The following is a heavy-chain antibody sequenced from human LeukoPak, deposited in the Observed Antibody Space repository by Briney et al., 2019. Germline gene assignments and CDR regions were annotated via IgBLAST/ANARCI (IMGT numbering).Heavy chain of an antibody. V-gene: IGHV3-30*04. CDR3: ARGQRWLQFDAFDI. Sequence: GGSLRLSCAASGFTFSSYAMHWVRQAPGKGLEWVAVISYDGSNKYYADSVKGRFTISRDNSKNTLYLQMNSLRAEDTAVYYCARGQRWLQFDAFDIWGQGTMVTVSS. CDR1: GFTFSSYA. CDR2: ISYDGSNK. J-gene: IGHJ3*02. D-gene: IGHD5-24*01.